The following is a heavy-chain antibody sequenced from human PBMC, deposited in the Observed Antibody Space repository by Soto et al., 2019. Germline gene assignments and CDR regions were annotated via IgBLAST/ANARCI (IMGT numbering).Heavy chain of an antibody. J-gene: IGHJ3*02. D-gene: IGHD3-10*01. CDR2: INPNSGGT. CDR3: AIDAGRRSRGVDSFDI. V-gene: IGHV1-2*04. CDR1: GYTFTGYY. Sequence: GASVKVSCKASGYTFTGYYMHWVRQAPGQGLEWMGWINPNSGGTNYAQKFQGWVTMTRDTSISTAYMELSRLRSDDTAVYYCAIDAGRRSRGVDSFDIWGQGTMVTVSS.